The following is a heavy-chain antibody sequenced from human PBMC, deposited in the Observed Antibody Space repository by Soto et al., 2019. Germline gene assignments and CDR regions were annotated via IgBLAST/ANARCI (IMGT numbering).Heavy chain of an antibody. J-gene: IGHJ4*02. CDR3: ARDCDDFWSGYYFNY. CDR1: GFTFSSYG. Sequence: GGSLRLSCAASGFTFSSYGMHWVRQAPGKGLEWVAVIWDDGSNKYYADTVKGRFTISRDNSKNTLYLQMNSLRAEDTVVYYCARDCDDFWSGYYFNYWGQGTLVTVSS. V-gene: IGHV3-33*01. CDR2: IWDDGSNK. D-gene: IGHD3-3*01.